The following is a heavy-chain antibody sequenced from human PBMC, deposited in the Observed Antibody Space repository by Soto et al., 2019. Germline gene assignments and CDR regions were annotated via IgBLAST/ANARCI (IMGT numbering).Heavy chain of an antibody. V-gene: IGHV3-30*18. D-gene: IGHD3-10*02. Sequence: QVQLVESGGGVVQPGRSLRLSCAASGFTFSSYGMHWVRQAPGKGLEWVAVISYDGSNKYYADSVKGRFTISRDNSKNTLYLQMNSLRAEDTAVYYCAKQVCGEMQPYYYDGMDVWGQGTTVTVSS. J-gene: IGHJ6*02. CDR3: AKQVCGEMQPYYYDGMDV. CDR2: ISYDGSNK. CDR1: GFTFSSYG.